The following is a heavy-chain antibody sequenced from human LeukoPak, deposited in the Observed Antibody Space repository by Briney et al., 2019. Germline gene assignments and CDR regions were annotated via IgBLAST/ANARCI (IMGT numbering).Heavy chain of an antibody. CDR2: IYYSGST. D-gene: IGHD5-24*01. CDR3: ARNGGKDGYNHGFFDY. CDR1: GGSISSYY. J-gene: IGHJ4*02. Sequence: PSETLSLTCTVSGGSISSYYWSWIRQPPGKGLEWIGYIYYSGSTNYNPSLKSRVTISVDTSKNQFSLKLSSVTAADTAVYYCARNGGKDGYNHGFFDYWGQGTLVTVSS. V-gene: IGHV4-59*08.